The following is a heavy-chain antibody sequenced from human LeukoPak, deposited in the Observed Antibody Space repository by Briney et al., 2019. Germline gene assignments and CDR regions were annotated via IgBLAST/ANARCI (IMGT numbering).Heavy chain of an antibody. D-gene: IGHD2-2*01. Sequence: QPGGSVSLSCAASGFTFSSYWMHWVRQAPGKGLVWVSRINSDGSSTSYADSVKGRSTISRDNAKNTLYLQMISLRGEDTAVYYCARGVGYCSSISCYGWFDPWGQGTLVTVSS. CDR3: ARGVGYCSSISCYGWFDP. CDR1: GFTFSSYW. V-gene: IGHV3-74*01. J-gene: IGHJ5*02. CDR2: INSDGSST.